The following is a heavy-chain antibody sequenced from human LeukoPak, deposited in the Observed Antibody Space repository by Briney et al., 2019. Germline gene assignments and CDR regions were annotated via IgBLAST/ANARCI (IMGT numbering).Heavy chain of an antibody. V-gene: IGHV1-69*05. CDR2: IIPIFGTA. Sequence: SVKVSCKASGGTFSSYAISWVRQAPGQALEWMGGIIPIFGTANYAQKFQGRVTITTDESTSTAYMELSSLRSEDTAVYYCARDGGRLTMTYYYYMDVWGKGTTVTVSS. CDR3: ARDGGRLTMTYYYYMDV. J-gene: IGHJ6*03. D-gene: IGHD3-22*01. CDR1: GGTFSSYA.